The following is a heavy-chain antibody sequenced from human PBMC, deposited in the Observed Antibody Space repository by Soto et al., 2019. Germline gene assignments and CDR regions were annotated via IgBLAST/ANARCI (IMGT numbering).Heavy chain of an antibody. J-gene: IGHJ4*02. V-gene: IGHV4-30-4*01. CDR2: IDSSGST. CDR3: ASRYLY. Sequence: TLSLTCTVSGDSISNGDYYWSWIRQPPGRGLEWIGYIDSSGSTYYNPSLKSRLTVSVDMSKNQFSLRLTSVTAADTAVYYCASRYLYWGQGLLVTVSS. CDR1: GDSISNGDYY. D-gene: IGHD3-16*02.